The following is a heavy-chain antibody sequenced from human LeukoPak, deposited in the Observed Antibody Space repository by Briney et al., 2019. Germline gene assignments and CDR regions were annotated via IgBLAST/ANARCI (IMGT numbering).Heavy chain of an antibody. Sequence: GAPVNVSCKASGYTFTYYYMHWVRQAPGQGLEWMGMINPSSGSTSYAQKFQGRVTMTRGTSTSTVYMELSSLRSEDTALYYCARESDTGKDFDHWGQGTLVTVSS. CDR1: GYTFTYYY. CDR2: INPSSGST. V-gene: IGHV1-46*01. D-gene: IGHD1-1*01. J-gene: IGHJ4*02. CDR3: ARESDTGKDFDH.